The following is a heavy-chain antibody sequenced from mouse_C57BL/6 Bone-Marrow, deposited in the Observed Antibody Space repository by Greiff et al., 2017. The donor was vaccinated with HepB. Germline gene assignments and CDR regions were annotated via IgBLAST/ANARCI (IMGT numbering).Heavy chain of an antibody. CDR1: GFSFNTYA. V-gene: IGHV10-1*01. CDR2: IRSTSNNYAT. D-gene: IGHD1-1*01. J-gene: IGHJ1*03. Sequence: EVQGVESGGGLVQPKGSLKLSCAASGFSFNTYAMNWVRQAPGQGLEWVARIRSTSNNYATSYADSVKDRFTISRDDSESMLYLQMNNLKTEDTAMYYCVRDTTVVATNCYFDVWGTGTTVTVSS. CDR3: VRDTTVVATNCYFDV.